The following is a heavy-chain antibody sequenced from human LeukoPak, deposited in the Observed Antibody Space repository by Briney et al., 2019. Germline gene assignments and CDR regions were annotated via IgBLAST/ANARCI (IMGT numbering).Heavy chain of an antibody. Sequence: SETLSLTCTVSSGSISSYYWSWIRQPPGKGLEWIGYIYYSGSTNYNPSLKSRVTISVDTSKNQFSLKLSSVTAADTAVYYCARLRYFDWLLDWGQGTLVTVSS. CDR3: ARLRYFDWLLD. V-gene: IGHV4-59*08. CDR2: IYYSGST. J-gene: IGHJ4*02. CDR1: SGSISSYY. D-gene: IGHD3-9*01.